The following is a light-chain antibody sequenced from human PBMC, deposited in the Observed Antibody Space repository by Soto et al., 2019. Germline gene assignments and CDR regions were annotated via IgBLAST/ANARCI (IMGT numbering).Light chain of an antibody. CDR1: QSITTW. V-gene: IGKV1-5*03. CDR3: QQYETYYT. J-gene: IGKJ2*01. CDR2: KAS. Sequence: DIPMTQSPSTLSASVGDRVTITCRASQSITTWLAWYQQKPGKAPNLLIYKASNLESGVPSRFSGSGSGTEFTLTISSLQRDDFATYYCQQYETYYTFGQGTKLEIK.